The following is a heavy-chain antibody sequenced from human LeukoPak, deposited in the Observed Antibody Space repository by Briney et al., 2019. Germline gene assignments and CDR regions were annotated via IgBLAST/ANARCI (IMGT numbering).Heavy chain of an antibody. V-gene: IGHV3-11*01. CDR3: ARGARWAYYFDY. Sequence: PGGPLRLSCTASGFTFSDYYMSWIRQTPGKGLEWLSYISTRDNTIQYADSVKGRFTISRDNANNSVSLQMNNLRAEDSAIYYCARGARWAYYFDYWGQGSLVTVSS. CDR1: GFTFSDYY. D-gene: IGHD4-23*01. CDR2: ISTRDNTI. J-gene: IGHJ4*02.